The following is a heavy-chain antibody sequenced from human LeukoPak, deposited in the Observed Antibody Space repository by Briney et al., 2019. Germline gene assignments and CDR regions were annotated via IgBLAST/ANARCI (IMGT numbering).Heavy chain of an antibody. D-gene: IGHD6-13*01. CDR1: GFTFSSYA. J-gene: IGHJ4*02. V-gene: IGHV3-21*01. CDR2: ISSSSSYI. CDR3: AREGHRIAAAGANDY. Sequence: GGSLRLSCAASGFTFSSYAMSWVRQAPGKGLEWVSSISSSSSYIYYADSVKGRFTISRDNAKNSLYLQMNSLRAEDTAVYYCAREGHRIAAAGANDYWGQGTLVTVSS.